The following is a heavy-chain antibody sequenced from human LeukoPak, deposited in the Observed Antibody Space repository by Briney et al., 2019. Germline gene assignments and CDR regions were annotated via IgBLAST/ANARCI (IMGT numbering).Heavy chain of an antibody. CDR1: GFTFSSSW. Sequence: GGSLRLSCAASGFTFSSSWMRWVRQGPGKGLVCISRINSDGTYADSVKGRFTISRDNARNTLYLQMDSLRAEDTAVYYCARGGGYGGNSGWYFDLWGRGTLVTVSS. J-gene: IGHJ2*01. CDR2: INSDG. D-gene: IGHD4-23*01. V-gene: IGHV3-74*01. CDR3: ARGGGYGGNSGWYFDL.